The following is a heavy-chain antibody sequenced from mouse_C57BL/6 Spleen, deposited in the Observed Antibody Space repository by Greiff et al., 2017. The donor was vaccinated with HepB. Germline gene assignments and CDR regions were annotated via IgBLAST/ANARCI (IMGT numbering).Heavy chain of an antibody. Sequence: EVKLVESGGGLVQPGGSLKLSCAASGFTFSDYYMYWVRQTPEKRLEWVAYISNGGGSTYYPDTVKGRFTISRDNAKNTLYLQMSRLKSEDTAMYYCARHGTGTSLDYWGQGTTLTVSS. CDR2: ISNGGGST. CDR1: GFTFSDYY. CDR3: ARHGTGTSLDY. D-gene: IGHD4-1*01. V-gene: IGHV5-12*01. J-gene: IGHJ2*01.